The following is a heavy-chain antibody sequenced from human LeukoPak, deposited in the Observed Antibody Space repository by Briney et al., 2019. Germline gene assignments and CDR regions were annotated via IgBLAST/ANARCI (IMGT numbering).Heavy chain of an antibody. Sequence: KPSETLSLTCAVYGGSFSGYYWSWIRQPPGKGLEWIGEINHSGSTNYNPSLKSRVTISVDTSKNQFSLKLSSVTAADTAVYYCARGKDTAMGTAFDIWAKGQWSPSLQ. CDR3: ARGKDTAMGTAFDI. CDR2: INHSGST. D-gene: IGHD5-18*01. J-gene: IGHJ3*02. CDR1: GGSFSGYY. V-gene: IGHV4-34*01.